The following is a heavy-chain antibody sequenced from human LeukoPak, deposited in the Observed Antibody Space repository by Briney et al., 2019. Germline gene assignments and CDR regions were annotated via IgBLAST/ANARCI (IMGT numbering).Heavy chain of an antibody. CDR1: GGSISSSTYS. CDR3: ARHSLNNYGSYY. J-gene: IGHJ4*02. V-gene: IGHV4-39*01. Sequence: SETLSLTCAVSGGSISSSTYSWTWIRQPPGKGLEWIGSIHYDGNTYYKPSLKSRVTISVDTSKIQFSLRLSSATAADMATYYCARHSLNNYGSYYWGQGTLVTVSS. CDR2: IHYDGNT. D-gene: IGHD5-24*01.